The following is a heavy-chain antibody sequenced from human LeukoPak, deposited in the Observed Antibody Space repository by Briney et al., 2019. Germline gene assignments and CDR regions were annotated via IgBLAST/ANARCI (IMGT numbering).Heavy chain of an antibody. CDR1: GGSISSGSYY. CDR3: ASYGDYGY. J-gene: IGHJ4*02. CDR2: IYTSGST. Sequence: SETLSLTCTVSGGSISSGSYYWSWIRQPAGKGLEWIGRIYTSGSTNYNPSLKSRVTISVDTSKNQFSLKLSSVTAADTAVYYCASYGDYGYWGQGTLVTVSS. V-gene: IGHV4-61*02. D-gene: IGHD4-17*01.